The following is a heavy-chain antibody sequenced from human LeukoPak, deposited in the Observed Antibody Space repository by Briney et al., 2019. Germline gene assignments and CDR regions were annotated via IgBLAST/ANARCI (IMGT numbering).Heavy chain of an antibody. J-gene: IGHJ4*02. CDR2: IYTSGST. V-gene: IGHV4-4*07. Sequence: SETLSLTCTVSGGSISSYYWSWIRQPAGKGLEWIGRIYTSGSTNYNPSLKSRVTMSVDTSKNHFSLKLSSVTAADTAVYYCARVSEEYDSSGIRFDYWGQGTLVTVSS. CDR1: GGSISSYY. D-gene: IGHD3-22*01. CDR3: ARVSEEYDSSGIRFDY.